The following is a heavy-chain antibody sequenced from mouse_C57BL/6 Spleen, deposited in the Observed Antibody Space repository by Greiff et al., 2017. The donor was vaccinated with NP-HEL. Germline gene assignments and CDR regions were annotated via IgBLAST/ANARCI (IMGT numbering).Heavy chain of an antibody. J-gene: IGHJ2*01. V-gene: IGHV1-69*01. CDR1: GYTFTSYW. Sequence: VQLQQSGAELVMPGASVKLSCKASGYTFTSYWMHWVKQRPGQGLEWIGEIDPSDSYTNYNQKFKGKSTLTVDKSSSTAYMQLSSLTSEDSAVYYCAGDIDYWGQGTTLTVSS. CDR3: AGDIDY. CDR2: IDPSDSYT.